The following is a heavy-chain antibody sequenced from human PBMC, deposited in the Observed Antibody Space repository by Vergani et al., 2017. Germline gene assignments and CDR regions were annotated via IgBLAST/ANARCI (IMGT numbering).Heavy chain of an antibody. J-gene: IGHJ4*02. Sequence: EVQLVESGGGLVQPGGSLRLSCAASGFTFSSYDMHWVRQATGKGLEWVSAIGTAGDTYYPGSVKGRFTISRENAKNSLYLQMNSLRAGDTAIYYCARAVSTTFWDPPGYWGQGTLVTVSS. CDR1: GFTFSSYD. D-gene: IGHD3-16*01. CDR2: IGTAGDT. CDR3: ARAVSTTFWDPPGY. V-gene: IGHV3-13*01.